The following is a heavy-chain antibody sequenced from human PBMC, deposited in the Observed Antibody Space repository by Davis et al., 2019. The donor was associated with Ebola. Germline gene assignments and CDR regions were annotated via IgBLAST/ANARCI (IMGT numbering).Heavy chain of an antibody. J-gene: IGHJ4*02. CDR1: GGSISSIDYY. V-gene: IGHV4-39*01. CDR2: IYYSGST. Sequence: SETLSLTCIVSGGSISSIDYYWGWIRQPPGKGLEWIGTIYYSGSTYYNPSLKSRVTMSVDTSKNQFSLKLSSVTATDTAVYYCARQLYSNSWLDHWGQGTLVTVSP. D-gene: IGHD6-13*01. CDR3: ARQLYSNSWLDH.